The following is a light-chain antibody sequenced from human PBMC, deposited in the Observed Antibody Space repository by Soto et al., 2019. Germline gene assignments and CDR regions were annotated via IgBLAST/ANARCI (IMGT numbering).Light chain of an antibody. J-gene: IGKJ1*01. CDR2: GAS. V-gene: IGKV3D-7*01. CDR1: ERIYSAY. Sequence: HSPGALSWSKNERASLSVMASERIYSAYLGWYQQKPGQAPRLLIYGASNRATGIPARFSGSGSGTEFTLTISSLQPDDFATYCCQHYNIYSETFGQVTKVDI. CDR3: QHYNIYSET.